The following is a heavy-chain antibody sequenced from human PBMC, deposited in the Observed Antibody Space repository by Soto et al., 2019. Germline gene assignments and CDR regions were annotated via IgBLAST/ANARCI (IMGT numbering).Heavy chain of an antibody. J-gene: IGHJ5*02. Sequence: ASVKVSCKASGYTFTSYGISWVRQAPGQGLEWMGWISAYNGNTNYAQELQGRVTMNTDTSTSTAYMELRSLRSDDTAVYYCARGAAAGTLGRWFDPWGQGTLVPVSS. CDR1: GYTFTSYG. CDR3: ARGAAAGTLGRWFDP. V-gene: IGHV1-18*04. D-gene: IGHD6-13*01. CDR2: ISAYNGNT.